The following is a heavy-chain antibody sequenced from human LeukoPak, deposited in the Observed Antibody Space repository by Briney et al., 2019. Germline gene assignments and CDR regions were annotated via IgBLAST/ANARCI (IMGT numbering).Heavy chain of an antibody. CDR3: ARTPYDPSGLGFFDY. Sequence: SETLSLTCTVSGGSLSSGDYYWSWVRQHPGKGLEWIGYIYPSGNTYYIPSLRSRVAISVHTSENQFSLKLTSVTDADTAMYYCARTPYDPSGLGFFDYWGQGTLVTVSS. V-gene: IGHV4-31*03. CDR2: IYPSGNT. J-gene: IGHJ4*02. D-gene: IGHD2-15*01. CDR1: GGSLSSGDYY.